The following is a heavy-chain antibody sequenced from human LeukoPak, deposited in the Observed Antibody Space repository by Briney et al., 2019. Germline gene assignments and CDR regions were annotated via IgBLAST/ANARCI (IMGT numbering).Heavy chain of an antibody. CDR3: ARGVGGYEYYYYYMDV. Sequence: ASVKVSCKASGYTFTGYYIHWVRQAPGQGLEWMGWINSNSGGTNYAQKFQGRVTMTRDTSISTAYMELSRLRSDDTAVYYCARGVGGYEYYYYYMDVWGKGTTVTVSS. CDR2: INSNSGGT. J-gene: IGHJ6*03. D-gene: IGHD2-2*01. V-gene: IGHV1-2*02. CDR1: GYTFTGYY.